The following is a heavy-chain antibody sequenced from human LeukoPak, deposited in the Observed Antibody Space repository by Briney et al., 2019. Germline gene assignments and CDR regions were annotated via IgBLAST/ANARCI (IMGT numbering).Heavy chain of an antibody. CDR3: ARGKGYSGYDLRRGEFDY. CDR2: IYYSGST. D-gene: IGHD5-12*01. CDR1: GGSISSGGYY. Sequence: SQTLSLTCTVSGGSISSGGYYWSWIRQHPGKGLEWIGYIYYSGSTYYNPSLKSRVTISVDTSKNQFSLKLSSVTAADTAVYYCARGKGYSGYDLRRGEFDYWGQGILVTVSS. J-gene: IGHJ4*02. V-gene: IGHV4-31*03.